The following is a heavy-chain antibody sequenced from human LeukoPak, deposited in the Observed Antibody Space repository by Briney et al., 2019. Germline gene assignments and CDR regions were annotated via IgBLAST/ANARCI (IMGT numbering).Heavy chain of an antibody. CDR1: GXTFSSYA. Sequence: GGSLRLSCAASGXTFSSYAMSWARQAPGKGLEWVSGISGNGGGTYYADSVKGRFTISRDNSKNTLYLQMNSLRAEDTAVYYCAKHKVGPNTPFDYWGQGTLVTVSS. CDR2: ISGNGGGT. J-gene: IGHJ4*02. CDR3: AKHKVGPNTPFDY. D-gene: IGHD1-26*01. V-gene: IGHV3-23*01.